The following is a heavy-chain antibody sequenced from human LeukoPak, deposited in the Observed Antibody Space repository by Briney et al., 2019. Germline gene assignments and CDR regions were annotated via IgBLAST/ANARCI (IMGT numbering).Heavy chain of an antibody. J-gene: IGHJ6*02. D-gene: IGHD7-27*01. CDR2: IKKDGSVK. CDR1: GFSLSDSW. Sequence: GGSLRLSCVASGFSLSDSWMSWVRQAPGKGREWVADIKKDGSVKEYVDSVKGRFTISRDNAKNSLYLQMDSLRAEDTAVYYCATYTHWVAGDVWGQGTTVSVSS. CDR3: ATYTHWVAGDV. V-gene: IGHV3-7*01.